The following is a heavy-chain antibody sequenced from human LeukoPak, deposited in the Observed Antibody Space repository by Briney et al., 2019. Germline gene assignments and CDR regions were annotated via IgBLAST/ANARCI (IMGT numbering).Heavy chain of an antibody. CDR1: GGTFSSYA. CDR3: ARSSLPYDSSGYYPGSFDY. J-gene: IGHJ4*02. V-gene: IGHV1-69*13. Sequence: ASVKVSCKASGGTFSSYAISWVRQAPGQGLEWMGGIIPIFGTANYAQKFQGRVTITADESTSTAYMELSSLRSEDTAVYYCARSSLPYDSSGYYPGSFDYWGQGTLVTVSS. CDR2: IIPIFGTA. D-gene: IGHD3-22*01.